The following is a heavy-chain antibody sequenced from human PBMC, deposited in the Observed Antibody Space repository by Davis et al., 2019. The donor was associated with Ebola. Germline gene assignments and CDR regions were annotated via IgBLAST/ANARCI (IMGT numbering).Heavy chain of an antibody. Sequence: PSETLSLTCAVYGGSFNDYFWNWIRQPPGKGLEWIGEIHHSGDTNYNPSLKSRVTISVDTSKNQFSLKLSSVTAADTAVYYCARAFSGGGGWFDPWGQGTLVTVSS. CDR2: IHHSGDT. V-gene: IGHV4-34*01. D-gene: IGHD3-10*01. CDR1: GGSFNDYF. CDR3: ARAFSGGGGWFDP. J-gene: IGHJ5*02.